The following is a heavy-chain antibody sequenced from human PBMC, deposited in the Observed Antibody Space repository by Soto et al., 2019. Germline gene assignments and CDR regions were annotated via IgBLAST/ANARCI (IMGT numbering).Heavy chain of an antibody. J-gene: IGHJ6*02. CDR3: ARDRRITIFGVVSRYYYYGMDV. CDR1: GFTVSSNY. D-gene: IGHD3-3*01. Sequence: EVQLVESGGGLIQPGGSLRLSCAASGFTVSSNYMSWVRQAPGKGLEWVSVIYSGGSTYYADSVKGRFTISRDNSKNTLYLHMNSLRAEDTAVYYCARDRRITIFGVVSRYYYYGMDVWGQGTTVTVSS. CDR2: IYSGGST. V-gene: IGHV3-53*01.